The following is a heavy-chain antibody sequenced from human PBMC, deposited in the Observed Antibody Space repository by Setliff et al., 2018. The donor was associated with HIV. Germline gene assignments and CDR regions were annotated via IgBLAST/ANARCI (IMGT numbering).Heavy chain of an antibody. J-gene: IGHJ4*02. CDR2: IFYSETVYYGGRT. V-gene: IGHV4-39*07. CDR1: GGSINSNNYY. D-gene: IGHD2-21*02. Sequence: PSETLSLTCTVSGGSINSNNYYWGWIRQPPGKGLEWIGSIFYSETVYYGGRTYYSPSPKSRVTISVDTSKSQFSLKLSSVTAADTAVYYCARGVPLLPPHYWGQGTLVTVSS. CDR3: ARGVPLLPPHY.